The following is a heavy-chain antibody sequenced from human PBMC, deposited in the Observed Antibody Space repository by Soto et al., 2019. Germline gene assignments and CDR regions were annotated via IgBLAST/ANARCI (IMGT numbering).Heavy chain of an antibody. J-gene: IGHJ5*02. CDR3: ARDGVYYDFWSGYYGRYNWFDP. Sequence: SVKVSCQASGYSLTGYYMQWVRQAPGQGLEWMGWINPNSGGTNYAQKFQGRVTMTRDTSISTAYMELSRLRSDDTAVYYCARDGVYYDFWSGYYGRYNWFDPWGQGTLVTVSS. CDR2: INPNSGGT. CDR1: GYSLTGYY. D-gene: IGHD3-3*01. V-gene: IGHV1-2*02.